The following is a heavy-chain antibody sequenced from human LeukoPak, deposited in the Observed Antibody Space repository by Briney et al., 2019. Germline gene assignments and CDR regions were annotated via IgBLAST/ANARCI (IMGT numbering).Heavy chain of an antibody. V-gene: IGHV1-24*01. CDR3: ATGALDKAMVNEPKGRYYYYYYMDV. CDR2: FDPEDGET. D-gene: IGHD5-18*01. Sequence: ASVKVSCKVSGYTLTELSMHWVRQAPGKGLEWMGGFDPEDGETIYAQKFQGRVTMTEDTSTDTAYMELSSLRSEDTAVYYCATGALDKAMVNEPKGRYYYYYYMDVWGKGTRSPSP. CDR1: GYTLTELS. J-gene: IGHJ6*03.